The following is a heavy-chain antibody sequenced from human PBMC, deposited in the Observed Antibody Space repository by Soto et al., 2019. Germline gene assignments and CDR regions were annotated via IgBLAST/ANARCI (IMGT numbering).Heavy chain of an antibody. J-gene: IGHJ6*02. D-gene: IGHD6-19*01. CDR1: GYTFSSYA. CDR3: ARGRPAVAGTSRAWGENYYYGMDV. CDR2: IIPIFGTA. Sequence: ASVKVSCKASGYTFSSYAISWVRQAPGQGLEWMGGIIPIFGTANYAQKFQGRVTITRDTSASTAYMELSSLRSEDTAVYYCARGRPAVAGTSRAWGENYYYGMDVWGQGTTVTVSS. V-gene: IGHV1-69*05.